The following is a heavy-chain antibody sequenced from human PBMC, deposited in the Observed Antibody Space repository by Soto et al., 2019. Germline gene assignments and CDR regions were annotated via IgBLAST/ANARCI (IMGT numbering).Heavy chain of an antibody. CDR2: INHSGST. Sequence: SETLSLTCAGYGGSFSGYYWSWIRQPPRKGLEWIGEINHSGSTNYNPSLKSRVTISVDTSKNQFSLKLSSVTAADTAVYYCARGGVQLERCLFPPTNWFDTWGQGTLVTVSS. J-gene: IGHJ5*02. V-gene: IGHV4-34*01. D-gene: IGHD1-1*01. CDR1: GGSFSGYY. CDR3: ARGGVQLERCLFPPTNWFDT.